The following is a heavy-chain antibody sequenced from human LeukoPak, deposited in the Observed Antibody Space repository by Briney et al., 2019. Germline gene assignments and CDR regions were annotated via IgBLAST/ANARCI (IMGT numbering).Heavy chain of an antibody. Sequence: GGSLRLSCAASGFTFDGYAMHWVRQAPGKGLEWVSGISWNSGSIGYADSVKGRFTISRDNAKNSLYLQMNSLRAEDTALYYCAKDSMPYYCDSSGYSENWFDPWGQGTLVTVSS. J-gene: IGHJ5*02. CDR1: GFTFDGYA. CDR3: AKDSMPYYCDSSGYSENWFDP. V-gene: IGHV3-9*01. CDR2: ISWNSGSI. D-gene: IGHD3-22*01.